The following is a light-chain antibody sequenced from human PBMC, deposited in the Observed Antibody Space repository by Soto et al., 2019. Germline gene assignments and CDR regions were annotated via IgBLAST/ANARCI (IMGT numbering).Light chain of an antibody. CDR2: DNN. J-gene: IGLJ2*01. V-gene: IGLV1-51*01. CDR3: GTWDSSLSAHVV. CDR1: SSNIGNNY. Sequence: QSVLTQPPSVSAAPGQKVTISCSGSSSNIGNNYLSWYQQLPGTAPKLLIYDNNKRPSGIPDRFSGSKSGTSATLGITGLQTGDEADYYCGTWDSSLSAHVVFGGGTKLTVL.